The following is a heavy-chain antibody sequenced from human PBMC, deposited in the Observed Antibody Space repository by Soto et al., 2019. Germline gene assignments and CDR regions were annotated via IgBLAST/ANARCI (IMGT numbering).Heavy chain of an antibody. CDR2: IYYSGST. V-gene: IGHV4-59*01. J-gene: IGHJ5*02. D-gene: IGHD4-17*01. CDR3: ARVNDYGDYDDWFDP. Sequence: TPSLTCTVSGGSISSYYWSWIRQPPGKGLEWIGYIYYSGSTNYNPSLKSRVTISVDTSKNQFSLKLSSVTAADTAVYYCARVNDYGDYDDWFDPWGQGTLVTVSS. CDR1: GGSISSYY.